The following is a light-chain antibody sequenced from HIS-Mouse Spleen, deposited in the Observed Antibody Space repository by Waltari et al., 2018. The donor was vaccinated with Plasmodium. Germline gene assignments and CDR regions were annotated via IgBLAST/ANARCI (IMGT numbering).Light chain of an antibody. CDR2: DVS. CDR3: SSYTSSSTLV. CDR1: SRDVGGYND. V-gene: IGLV2-14*03. Sequence: QSALTQPASVSGSPGQSINISCTGTSRDVGGYNDVSWEQKPPGKAPKLMVYDVSNRPSVGSNLCTGSKAGHTASLTISGLQAEDEADYYCSSYTSSSTLVFGGGTKLTVL. J-gene: IGLJ2*01.